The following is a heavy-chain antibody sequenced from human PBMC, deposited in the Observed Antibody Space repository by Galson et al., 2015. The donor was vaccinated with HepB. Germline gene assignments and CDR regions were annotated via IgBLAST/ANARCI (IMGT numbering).Heavy chain of an antibody. J-gene: IGHJ6*02. CDR3: AADLGYCSGLECHFYYSYGMDV. Sequence: SVKVSCKASGFIFPNSAVRWVRQARGQRLEWIGWIVVGTGNTKYAQRFQERVTITRDMSSGTVYMELSSLRFDDTAVYFCAADLGYCSGLECHFYYSYGMDVRGHGTTVTVSS. CDR1: GFIFPNSA. V-gene: IGHV1-58*01. CDR2: IVVGTGNT. D-gene: IGHD2-15*01.